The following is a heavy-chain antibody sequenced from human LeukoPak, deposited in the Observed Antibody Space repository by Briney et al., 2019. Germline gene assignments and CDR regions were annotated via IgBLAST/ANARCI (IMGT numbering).Heavy chain of an antibody. J-gene: IGHJ4*02. CDR3: ANSPQQLVQLDY. Sequence: GGSLRLSCAASGFTFSSYGMHWVRQAPGKGLEWVAVISYDGSNKYYADSVKGRFTISRDNSKNTLYLQMNSLRAEDTAVYYCANSPQQLVQLDYWGQGTLVTVSS. CDR1: GFTFSSYG. V-gene: IGHV3-30*18. CDR2: ISYDGSNK. D-gene: IGHD6-13*01.